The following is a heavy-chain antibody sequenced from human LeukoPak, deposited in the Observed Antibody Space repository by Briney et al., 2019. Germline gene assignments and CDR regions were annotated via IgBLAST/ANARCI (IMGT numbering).Heavy chain of an antibody. CDR1: GFTFSTSS. D-gene: IGHD2-2*01. J-gene: IGHJ4*02. CDR3: ARDARSHCGTDACYGPYFDY. V-gene: IGHV3-48*01. Sequence: PGGSLRLSCAASGFTFSTSSMNWVRQTPGKGLEWISYIRGSSTTIYYADSVKGRFTISRDNAKNSLYLQMNDLRVEDTGVYFCARDARSHCGTDACYGPYFDYWGQGSLVTVSS. CDR2: IRGSSTTI.